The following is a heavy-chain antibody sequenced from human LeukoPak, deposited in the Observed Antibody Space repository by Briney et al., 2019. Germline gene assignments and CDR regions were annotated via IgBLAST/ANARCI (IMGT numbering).Heavy chain of an antibody. J-gene: IGHJ6*02. CDR1: GFTFTNYW. V-gene: IGHV3-74*01. CDR3: AKALWFGELSYYYGMDV. Sequence: GGSLRLSCAASGFTFTNYWMHWVRQAPGKGLVWVSRINSGGTVTNYADSVKGRLTISRDNAKNTLYLQMNSLRAEDTALYYCAKALWFGELSYYYGMDVWGQGTTVTVSS. D-gene: IGHD3-10*01. CDR2: INSGGTVT.